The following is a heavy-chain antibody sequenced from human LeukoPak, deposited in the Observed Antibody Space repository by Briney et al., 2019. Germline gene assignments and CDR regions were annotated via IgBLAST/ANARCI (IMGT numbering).Heavy chain of an antibody. D-gene: IGHD6-19*01. J-gene: IGHJ4*02. CDR2: MNPNSGGT. CDR1: GYTFTDYY. V-gene: IGHV1-2*02. Sequence: PLASVKVSCKASGYTFTDYYMHWMPQAPGQGPEWMGWMNPNSGGTNYAQKFQGRVTMTRDTSITTAYMELSSLRSDDTAVYYCAPRRVAADKGFDYWGQGTLVTVSS. CDR3: APRRVAADKGFDY.